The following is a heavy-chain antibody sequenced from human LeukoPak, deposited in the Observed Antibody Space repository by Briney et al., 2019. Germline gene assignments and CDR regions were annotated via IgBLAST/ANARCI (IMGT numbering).Heavy chain of an antibody. CDR3: ATEIWDSSSWYLPTVNWFDP. CDR1: GGTFISYA. J-gene: IGHJ5*02. CDR2: IIPILGIA. V-gene: IGHV1-69*04. D-gene: IGHD6-13*01. Sequence: SVKVSCKASGGTFISYAISWVRQAPGQGLEWMGRIIPILGIANYAQKFQGRVTITADESTSTAYMELSSLRSEDTAVYYCATEIWDSSSWYLPTVNWFDPWGQGTLVTVSS.